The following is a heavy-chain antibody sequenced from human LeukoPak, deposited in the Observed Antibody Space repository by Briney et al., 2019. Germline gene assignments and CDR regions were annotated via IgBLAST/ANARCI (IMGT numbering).Heavy chain of an antibody. CDR1: GGSISSSSYY. D-gene: IGHD6-13*01. V-gene: IGHV4-39*01. Sequence: SETLSLTCTVSGGSISSSSYYWGWIRQPPGKGLEWIGSIYYSRSTYYNPSLKSRVTISVDTSKNQFSLKLSSVTAADTAVYYCARIYSSSWYVQDAFDIWGQGTMVTVSS. J-gene: IGHJ3*02. CDR2: IYYSRST. CDR3: ARIYSSSWYVQDAFDI.